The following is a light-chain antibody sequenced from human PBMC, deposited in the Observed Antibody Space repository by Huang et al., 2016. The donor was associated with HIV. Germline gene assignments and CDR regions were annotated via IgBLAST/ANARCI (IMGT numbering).Light chain of an antibody. Sequence: EIVMTQSPATLSVSPGERATLSCRASQSVSSNLAWYQQKPCQAPRLLIYGASIRATGIPARFSGSGSGTEFTLTISSLQSEDFAVYYCQQYNNWPRTFGQGTKVEIK. CDR2: GAS. CDR3: QQYNNWPRT. J-gene: IGKJ1*01. CDR1: QSVSSN. V-gene: IGKV3-15*01.